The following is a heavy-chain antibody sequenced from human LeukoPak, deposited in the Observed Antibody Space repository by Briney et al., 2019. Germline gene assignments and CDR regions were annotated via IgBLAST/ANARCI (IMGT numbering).Heavy chain of an antibody. CDR3: AREDSGSYRYYFDY. V-gene: IGHV4-59*01. D-gene: IGHD1-26*01. Sequence: SETLSLTCTVSGGSISSYYWSWTRQPPGKGLEYIGYIYYSGSTNYNPSLKSRVTISVDTSKNQFSLKLHSVTAADTAVYYCAREDSGSYRYYFDYWGQGTLVTVSS. CDR1: GGSISSYY. CDR2: IYYSGST. J-gene: IGHJ4*02.